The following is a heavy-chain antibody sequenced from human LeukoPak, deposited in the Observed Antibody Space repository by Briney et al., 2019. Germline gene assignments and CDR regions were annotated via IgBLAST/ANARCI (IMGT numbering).Heavy chain of an antibody. CDR1: GYSISSGYL. J-gene: IGHJ6*03. CDR3: ARVVPGYYYYMDV. V-gene: IGHV4-38-2*02. D-gene: IGHD3-10*02. CDR2: IDGSGSS. Sequence: SETLSLTCTVSGYSISSGYLWGWIRQPPGKGLEWIGSIDGSGSSYYNPSLKSRVTISVDTSRNQFSLKMTSVTAADTAVYYCARVVPGYYYYMDVWGKGTTVTVSS.